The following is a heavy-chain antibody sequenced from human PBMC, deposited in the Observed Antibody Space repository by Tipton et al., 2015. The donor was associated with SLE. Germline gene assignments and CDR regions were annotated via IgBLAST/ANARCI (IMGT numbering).Heavy chain of an antibody. CDR3: ARNLGSYYGMDV. Sequence: GSLRLSCAASGFTFRSYWMHWVRQAPGKGLVWVSRINEDGSGTTYADFVKGRFTISRDNAKNTLYLQMNSLRAEDTAVYYCARNLGSYYGMDVWGQGTTVTVSS. D-gene: IGHD3-16*01. J-gene: IGHJ6*02. CDR1: GFTFRSYW. V-gene: IGHV3-74*01. CDR2: INEDGSGT.